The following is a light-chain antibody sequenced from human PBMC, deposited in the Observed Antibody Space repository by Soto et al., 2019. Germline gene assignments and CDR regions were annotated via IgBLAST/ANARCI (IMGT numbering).Light chain of an antibody. J-gene: IGLJ1*01. CDR3: SSYTSTSTLYV. Sequence: QSVLTQPASVSGSPGQSITISCTVTSSDIGGYNYVSWYQQLPGKVPKLIIYDVSNRPSGVSDRFSGSKSGNAASLTISGLQAQDEADYHCSSYTSTSTLYVFGTGTKLTVL. CDR1: SSDIGGYNY. CDR2: DVS. V-gene: IGLV2-14*03.